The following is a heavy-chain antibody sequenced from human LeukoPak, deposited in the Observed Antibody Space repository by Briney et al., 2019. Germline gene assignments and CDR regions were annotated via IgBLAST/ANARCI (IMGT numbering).Heavy chain of an antibody. CDR3: AKVLEQWLIRGGAFDM. D-gene: IGHD6-19*01. CDR2: ITGSGDST. Sequence: GGSLRLSCAASGFTFSSYTMSWVRQAPGKGLEWVSSITGSGDSTYDADSVKGRFTISGDNSKNTLYLQVNSLRAEDTAVYYCAKVLEQWLIRGGAFDMWGQGTMVTVSS. J-gene: IGHJ3*02. CDR1: GFTFSSYT. V-gene: IGHV3-23*01.